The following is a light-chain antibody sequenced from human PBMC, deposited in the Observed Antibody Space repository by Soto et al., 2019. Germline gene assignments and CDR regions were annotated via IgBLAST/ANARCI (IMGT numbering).Light chain of an antibody. Sequence: DIQMTQSPSTLSASVGDRVTITCRASQRISSWLAWYQQKPGKAPKLLIYKASSLEGGVPSRFNGSGSGTEFTLTISSLQPDDFATYYCQQYNSYPWTFGQGTKVEIK. V-gene: IGKV1-5*03. CDR2: KAS. J-gene: IGKJ1*01. CDR1: QRISSW. CDR3: QQYNSYPWT.